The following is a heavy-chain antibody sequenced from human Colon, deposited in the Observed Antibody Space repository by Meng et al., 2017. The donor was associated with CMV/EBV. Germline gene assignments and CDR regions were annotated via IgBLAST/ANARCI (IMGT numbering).Heavy chain of an antibody. CDR2: INPHSGGT. D-gene: IGHD3-10*01. CDR1: GYTFTGLY. V-gene: IGHV1-2*06. J-gene: IGHJ4*02. Sequence: KASGYTFTGLYIHWGRQAPGQGREWLGQINPHSGGTNYAQNFQGRVTMTMDTSITTVYMELSSLRSDDTAVYYCARDRFLLLNCFDYWGQGSLVTVSS. CDR3: ARDRFLLLNCFDY.